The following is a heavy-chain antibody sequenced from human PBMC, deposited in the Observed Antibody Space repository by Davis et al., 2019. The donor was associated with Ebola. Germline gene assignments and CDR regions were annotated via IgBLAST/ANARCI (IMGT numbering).Heavy chain of an antibody. Sequence: ASVKVSCKASGYTFTSYGISWVRQAPGQGLEWMGWISAYNGNTNYAQKLQGRVTMTTDTSTSTAYMELRSLRSDDTAVYYCARGGYCSGGSCLRYYYYYGMDVWGQGTTVTVSS. V-gene: IGHV1-18*01. CDR1: GYTFTSYG. CDR3: ARGGYCSGGSCLRYYYYYGMDV. CDR2: ISAYNGNT. D-gene: IGHD2-15*01. J-gene: IGHJ6*02.